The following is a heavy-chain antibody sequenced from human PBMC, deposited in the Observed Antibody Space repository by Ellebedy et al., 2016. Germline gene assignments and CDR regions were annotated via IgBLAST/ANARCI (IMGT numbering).Heavy chain of an antibody. J-gene: IGHJ4*02. CDR3: ARDGFRDCSNSNCFDF. Sequence: ASVTVSCKASGYTFTHYAINWVRQAPGQGFEWRGWIDINNGNPTYAQAFTGRFVFSSDSSVSTAYLQISGLKAEDTAVYYSARDGFRDCSNSNCFDFWGQGTLVSVSS. V-gene: IGHV7-4-1*02. CDR1: GYTFTHYA. CDR2: IDINNGNP. D-gene: IGHD2-2*01.